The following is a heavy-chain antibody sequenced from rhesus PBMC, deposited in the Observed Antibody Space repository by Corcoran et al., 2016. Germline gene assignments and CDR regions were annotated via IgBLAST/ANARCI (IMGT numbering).Heavy chain of an antibody. Sequence: QVQLQESGPGLVKPSETLSLTCAVSGGSISSSNWWSWIRQPPGTGLGWIGYSSCSTGSTYYNPSLKSRVTISTDTSKNQFYLKLSSVTAADTAVYYCAGGYDSGYYIFDYWGQGVLVTVSS. J-gene: IGHJ4*01. CDR1: GGSISSSNW. D-gene: IGHD3-28*01. CDR3: AGGYDSGYYIFDY. CDR2: SSCSTGST. V-gene: IGHV4-65*01.